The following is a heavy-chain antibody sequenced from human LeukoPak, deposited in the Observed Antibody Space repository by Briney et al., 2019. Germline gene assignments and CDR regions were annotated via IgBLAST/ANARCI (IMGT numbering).Heavy chain of an antibody. CDR3: ARDSATKVRGPVIGSTDF. V-gene: IGHV3-33*01. Sequence: PGRSLRLSCAASGFTFSSYGMHWVRQAPGKGLEWVAVIWYDGSNKYYADSVKGRFTISRDNSKNTLYLQMNSLRAEDTAVYYCARDSATKVRGPVIGSTDFWGQGTLVTVSS. CDR2: IWYDGSNK. J-gene: IGHJ4*02. D-gene: IGHD3-10*01. CDR1: GFTFSSYG.